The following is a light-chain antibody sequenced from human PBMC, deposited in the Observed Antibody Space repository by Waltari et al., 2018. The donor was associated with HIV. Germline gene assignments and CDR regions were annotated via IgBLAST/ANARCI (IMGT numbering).Light chain of an antibody. CDR2: TNN. CDR3: AEWDDSLNGLV. V-gene: IGLV1-44*01. J-gene: IGLJ3*02. CDR1: SSNIGFTI. Sequence: QSVLTQPPSASGTPGQRVTISCSGSSSNIGFTIVNWYQQLPGAAPKLLIYTNNQRPSGVPDRFSGSKSGTSASLAISGLQSEDEADYYCAEWDDSLNGLVFGGGTKLTVL.